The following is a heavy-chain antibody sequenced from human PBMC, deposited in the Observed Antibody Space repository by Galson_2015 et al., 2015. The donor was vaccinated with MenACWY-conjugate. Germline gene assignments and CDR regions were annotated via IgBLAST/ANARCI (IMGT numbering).Heavy chain of an antibody. Sequence: SETLSLTCAVSGGSISGTNWWSWVRQPPGKGLEWIGEIYHSGSTNYNPSLKSRVTISVDKSKNQFSLRLSSVTAADTAVYYCARVGYSSRTDYWGQGTLVTVSS. CDR3: ARVGYSSRTDY. V-gene: IGHV4-4*02. CDR2: IYHSGST. CDR1: GGSISGTNW. D-gene: IGHD6-13*01. J-gene: IGHJ4*02.